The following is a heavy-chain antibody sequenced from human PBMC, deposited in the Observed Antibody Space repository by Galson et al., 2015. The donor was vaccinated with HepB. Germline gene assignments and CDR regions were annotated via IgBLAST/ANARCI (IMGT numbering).Heavy chain of an antibody. D-gene: IGHD2-15*01. J-gene: IGHJ6*02. CDR3: ARDRVVGRSMDV. CDR2: INTNSGNP. CDR1: GYTFTNYA. Sequence: SVKVSCKASGYTFTNYAMNWVRQAPGQGLEWMGWINTNSGNPMYAQGFTGRFVFSLDTSGSTAYLQIIGLEAVDTAVYYCARDRVVGRSMDVWGQGTTVTVSS. V-gene: IGHV7-4-1*02.